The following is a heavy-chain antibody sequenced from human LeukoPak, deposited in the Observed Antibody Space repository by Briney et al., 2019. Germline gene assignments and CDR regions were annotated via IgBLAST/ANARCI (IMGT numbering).Heavy chain of an antibody. Sequence: SSETLSLTCAVYGGSFSGYYWSWIRQPPGKGLEWIGEINHSGSTNYNPSLKSRVTISVDTSKNQFSLKLSSVTAADTAVYYCARGGRERVTPRHRRGYYFDYWGQGTLVTVSS. J-gene: IGHJ4*02. CDR2: INHSGST. CDR3: ARGGRERVTPRHRRGYYFDY. CDR1: GGSFSGYY. V-gene: IGHV4-34*01. D-gene: IGHD1-26*01.